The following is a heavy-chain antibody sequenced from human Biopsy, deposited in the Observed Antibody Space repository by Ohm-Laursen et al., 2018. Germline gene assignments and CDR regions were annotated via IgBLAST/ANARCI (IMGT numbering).Heavy chain of an antibody. Sequence: SDTLPLTCNVSGGDINNYYWSWIRQPAGKGLEWIGRIYPSGITNYNPSLKSRVTMSVDTSKNKFSLRVSSVTAADTAVYYCARDRDRRGWFDPWGQGTLVTVSS. J-gene: IGHJ5*02. V-gene: IGHV4-4*07. CDR2: IYPSGIT. D-gene: IGHD1-14*01. CDR1: GGDINNYY. CDR3: ARDRDRRGWFDP.